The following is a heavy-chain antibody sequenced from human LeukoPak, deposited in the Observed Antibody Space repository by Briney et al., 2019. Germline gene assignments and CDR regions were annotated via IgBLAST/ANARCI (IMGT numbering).Heavy chain of an antibody. CDR1: GGSISSSSYY. J-gene: IGHJ4*02. Sequence: KPSETLSLTCTVSGGSISSSSYYWGWIRQPPGKGLEWIGSIYYSGSTYYNPSLKSRVTISVDTSKNQFSLKLSSVTAADTAVYYCATQGYSGYDDRGSFDYWGQGTLVTVSS. D-gene: IGHD5-12*01. CDR3: ATQGYSGYDDRGSFDY. CDR2: IYYSGST. V-gene: IGHV4-39*07.